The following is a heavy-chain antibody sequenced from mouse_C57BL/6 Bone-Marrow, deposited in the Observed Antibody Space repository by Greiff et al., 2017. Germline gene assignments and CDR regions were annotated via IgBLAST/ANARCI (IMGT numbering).Heavy chain of an antibody. D-gene: IGHD3-3*01. CDR2: IYPRSGNT. CDR3: ARSNRASYYAMDY. CDR1: GYTFTSSG. Sequence: VQLQQSGAELARPGASVKLSCKASGYTFTSSGISWVKQRTGQGLEWIGEIYPRSGNTYYNEKFKGKATLTADKSSSTAYMELRSLTSEDSAVYFCARSNRASYYAMDYWGQGTSVTVSS. J-gene: IGHJ4*01. V-gene: IGHV1-81*01.